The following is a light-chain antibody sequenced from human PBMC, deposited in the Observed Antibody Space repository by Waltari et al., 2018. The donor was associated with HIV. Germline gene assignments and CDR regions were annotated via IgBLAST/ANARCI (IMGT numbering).Light chain of an antibody. CDR3: ASYTVNSTGV. J-gene: IGLJ1*01. V-gene: IGLV2-14*03. Sequence: QSALSQPASVSASPGQSVAIPCSGRASDIGRYIYVPWYQQHPDKTPRLILFDVNNRPSGISDRFSGSKSGTTASLTISTVETDDEADYYCASYTVNSTGVFGSGTKLTVL. CDR1: ASDIGRYIY. CDR2: DVN.